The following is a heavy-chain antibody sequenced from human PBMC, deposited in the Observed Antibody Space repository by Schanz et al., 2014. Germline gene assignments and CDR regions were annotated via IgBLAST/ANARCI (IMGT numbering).Heavy chain of an antibody. CDR3: AKDRLEVAENDGLDL. V-gene: IGHV3-30*02. CDR1: GFTFSSFG. CDR2: IRYDGSNK. D-gene: IGHD6-19*01. Sequence: QVQLVESGGCVVQPGQSLRLSCAASGFTFSSFGIHWVRQAPGKGLEWVAFIRYDGSNKYYGDSVKGRFTISRDNSKNTLYLQMKSLRPDDTAVYYCAKDRLEVAENDGLDLWGQGTMVTVSS. J-gene: IGHJ3*01.